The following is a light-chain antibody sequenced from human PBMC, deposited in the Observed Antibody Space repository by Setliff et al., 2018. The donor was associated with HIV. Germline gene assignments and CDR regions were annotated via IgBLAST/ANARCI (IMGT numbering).Light chain of an antibody. J-gene: IGLJ3*02. CDR2: GVT. CDR3: TSLTTSTTWV. CDR1: SSGIGAYNH. Sequence: QSVLTQPASVSGSPGQWITISCVGTSSGIGAYNHVSWFQQHPGKAPKHLIYGVTSRPSGVSNRFSGSKAANTASLTISGLQAEDEADYYCTSLTTSTTWVFGGGTKVTVL. V-gene: IGLV2-14*03.